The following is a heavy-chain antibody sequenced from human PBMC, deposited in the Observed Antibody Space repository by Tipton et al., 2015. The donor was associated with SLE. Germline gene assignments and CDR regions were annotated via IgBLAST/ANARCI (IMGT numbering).Heavy chain of an antibody. J-gene: IGHJ4*02. D-gene: IGHD1-26*01. CDR2: INQDGSEK. CDR3: AKGVGGTPLDY. CDR1: GFTFSYHW. Sequence: GSLRLSCAASGFTFSYHWMTWVRQAPGKGLEWVANINQDGSEKYHVDSVKGRFTISRDNSENTLYLQMNSLRGEDAAVYYCAKGVGGTPLDYWGQGALVTVSS. V-gene: IGHV3-7*03.